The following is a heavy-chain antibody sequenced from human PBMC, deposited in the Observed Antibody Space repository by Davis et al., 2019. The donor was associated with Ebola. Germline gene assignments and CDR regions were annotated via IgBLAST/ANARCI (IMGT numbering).Heavy chain of an antibody. V-gene: IGHV5-51*01. J-gene: IGHJ4*02. D-gene: IGHD3-22*01. CDR2: IYPGDSDT. CDR1: GYSFTSYW. Sequence: WGSLRLSCKGSGYSFTSYWIGWVRQMPGKGLEWMGIIYPGDSDTRYSPSFQGQVTISADKSISTAYLQWSSLKASDTAMYYCARAYYYDSSGYYGYWGQGTLVTVSS. CDR3: ARAYYYDSSGYYGY.